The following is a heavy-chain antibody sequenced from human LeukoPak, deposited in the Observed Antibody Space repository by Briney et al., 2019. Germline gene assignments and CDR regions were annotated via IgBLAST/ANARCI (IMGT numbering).Heavy chain of an antibody. CDR2: TSGSGGST. CDR1: GFTFSSYA. D-gene: IGHD2-15*01. Sequence: PGGSLRLSCVASGFTFSSYAMSWVRQAPGKGLGWVSGTSGSGGSTYYAGSVKGRFTISRDNSKNTLYLQMNSLRVEDTAVYYCAKNGGSQCYSHLDSWGQGTLVTVSS. J-gene: IGHJ4*02. V-gene: IGHV3-23*01. CDR3: AKNGGSQCYSHLDS.